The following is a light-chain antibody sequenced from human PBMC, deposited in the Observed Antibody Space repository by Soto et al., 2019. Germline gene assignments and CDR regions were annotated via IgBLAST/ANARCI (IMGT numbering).Light chain of an antibody. Sequence: DIVLPPSPGTLSLSPGERATLSCRASQSVSRSYLAWYQQKPGQAPRLLIYGASSRATGIPDRFSGSGSGTDFSLTISRLEPEDFGVYYCQQYGSSTWTFGQGTKVEIK. CDR1: QSVSRSY. J-gene: IGKJ1*01. V-gene: IGKV3-20*01. CDR3: QQYGSSTWT. CDR2: GAS.